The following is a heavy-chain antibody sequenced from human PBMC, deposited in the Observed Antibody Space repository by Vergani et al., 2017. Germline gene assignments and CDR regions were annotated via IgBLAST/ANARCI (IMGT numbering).Heavy chain of an antibody. Sequence: QVQLVESGGGEVQPGRSLRLSCLAAGFPFSDYGVHWVRQASGKGLEWVSVISYDGNKKNYADSVKGRFTISRDNSKNTLYLEMNALRAEDTAVDYCERDFLERVTTLDYYYIGVWGKGTTVTVSS. CDR3: ERDFLERVTTLDYYYIGV. CDR2: ISYDGNKK. V-gene: IGHV3-30*03. D-gene: IGHD1-1*01. J-gene: IGHJ6*03. CDR1: GFPFSDYG.